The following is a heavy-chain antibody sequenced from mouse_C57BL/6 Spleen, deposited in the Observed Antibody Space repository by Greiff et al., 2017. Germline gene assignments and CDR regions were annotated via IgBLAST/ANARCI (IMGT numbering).Heavy chain of an antibody. CDR1: GYTFTDYC. D-gene: IGHD1-1*01. J-gene: IGHJ2*01. CDR2: IYPNHGGN. Sequence: EVQLQESGPELVKPGASVKMSCKASGYTFTDYCMHWVKQSHGKRLAWIGYIYPNHGGNGYNQKFKGKATLTVDKSSSTAYMELSSLTSEDCAVYYCARSDYYGSMYYCDVWGTGTTLTGSS. V-gene: IGHV1-34*01. CDR3: ARSDYYGSMYYCDV.